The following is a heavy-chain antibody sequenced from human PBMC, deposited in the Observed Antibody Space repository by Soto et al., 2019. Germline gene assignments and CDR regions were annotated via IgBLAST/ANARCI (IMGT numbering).Heavy chain of an antibody. D-gene: IGHD3-22*01. CDR3: ARGYRYYDSSGYYFGY. CDR1: GYTFTSYY. J-gene: IGHJ4*02. Sequence: ASVKVSCKASGYTFTSYYMHWVRQAPGQGLEWMGIINPSGGSTSYAQKFQGRVTMTRDTSTSTVYMELSSLRSEDTAVYYCARGYRYYDSSGYYFGYWGQGTLVTVSS. V-gene: IGHV1-46*01. CDR2: INPSGGST.